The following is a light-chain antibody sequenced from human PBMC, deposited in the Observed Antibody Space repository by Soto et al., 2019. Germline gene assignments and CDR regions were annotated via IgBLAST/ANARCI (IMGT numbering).Light chain of an antibody. J-gene: IGLJ1*01. CDR2: EVN. Sequence: QSALTQPASLSGSPGQSITISCTGTSSDIGAYDYVSWFQQHPGKAPKLMISEVNNRPSVVSNRFSGSKSGNTAYLTICRFKVEDEADYYCSSYRSTSTYVFGTWTKVTVL. CDR3: SSYRSTSTYV. CDR1: SSDIGAYDY. V-gene: IGLV2-14*01.